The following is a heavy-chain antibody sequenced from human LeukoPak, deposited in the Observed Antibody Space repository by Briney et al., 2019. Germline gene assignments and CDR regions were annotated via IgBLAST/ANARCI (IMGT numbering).Heavy chain of an antibody. V-gene: IGHV4-34*01. CDR2: INHSGST. CDR3: ARERYYDFWSAPIADY. D-gene: IGHD3-3*01. CDR1: GGSFSGYY. J-gene: IGHJ4*02. Sequence: PSETLSLTCAVYGGSFSGYYWSWIRQPPGKGLEWIGEINHSGSTNYNPSLKSRVTISVDTSKNQFSLKLSSVTAADTAAYYCARERYYDFWSAPIADYWGQGTLVTVSS.